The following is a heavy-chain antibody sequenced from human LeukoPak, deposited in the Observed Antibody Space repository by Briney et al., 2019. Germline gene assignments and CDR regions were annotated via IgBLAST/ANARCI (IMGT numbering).Heavy chain of an antibody. CDR2: IWYDGSNK. J-gene: IGHJ2*01. CDR3: ARELISTTWRGNRSYFDL. D-gene: IGHD1-1*01. CDR1: GFTFSSYG. V-gene: IGHV3-33*01. Sequence: PGGSLRLSCTTSGFTFSSYGMHGVRQARGKGLGWVAVIWYDGSNKYYADSVKRRFTISRDNSKNTLYLQMNSLRVEDTAVYYCARELISTTWRGNRSYFDLWGRGTLVTVSS.